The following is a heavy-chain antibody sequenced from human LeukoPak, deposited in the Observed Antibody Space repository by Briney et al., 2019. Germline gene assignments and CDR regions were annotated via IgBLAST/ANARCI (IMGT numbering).Heavy chain of an antibody. V-gene: IGHV3-23*01. J-gene: IGHJ3*02. CDR3: AKDSIVGATVIVRAFDI. D-gene: IGHD1-26*01. CDR1: GFTFSSYA. Sequence: AGGSLRLSCAASGFTFSSYAMSWVRQAPGKGLEWVSAISGSGGSTYYADSVKGRFTISRDNSKNTLYLQMNSLRAEDTAVYYCAKDSIVGATVIVRAFDIWGQGTMVTVSS. CDR2: ISGSGGST.